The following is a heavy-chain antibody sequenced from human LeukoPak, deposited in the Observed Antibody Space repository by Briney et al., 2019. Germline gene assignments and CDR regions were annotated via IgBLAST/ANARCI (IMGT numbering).Heavy chain of an antibody. CDR2: IRIDGSDT. CDR3: ARGRGEATPLDP. V-gene: IGHV3-74*01. J-gene: IGHJ5*02. CDR1: GFDVSGYW. Sequence: GGSLRLSCEVSGFDVSGYWMHWVRQAPGKGLEWVSLIRIDGSDTSHADSVRGRFTTSRDSAKNAVYLQMDSLRVEDTAIYYCARGRGEATPLDPWGQGALVTVSS.